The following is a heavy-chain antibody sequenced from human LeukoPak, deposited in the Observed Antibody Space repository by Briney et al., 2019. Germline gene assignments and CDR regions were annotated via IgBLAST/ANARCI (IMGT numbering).Heavy chain of an antibody. CDR1: GFTVSSNY. V-gene: IGHV3-66*01. D-gene: IGHD2-2*01. Sequence: GGSLRLSCAASGFTVSSNYMSWVRQAPGKGLEWVSVIYSGGSTYYADSVKGRFTISRDNSKNTLYLQMNSLRAEDTAVYYCARDGDIVVVPAAIGYYGVDVWGQGTTVTVSS. J-gene: IGHJ6*02. CDR2: IYSGGST. CDR3: ARDGDIVVVPAAIGYYGVDV.